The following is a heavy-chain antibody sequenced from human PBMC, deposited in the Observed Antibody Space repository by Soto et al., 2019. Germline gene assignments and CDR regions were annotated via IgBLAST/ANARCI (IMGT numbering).Heavy chain of an antibody. Sequence: GGSLRLSCTASGFTFNTHWMHWVRQAPGKGLVWVSRIYFDGITTNYADSVKGRLTVSRDNAKNTVYLHVNTLRDEDTAVYYCPRGGAMGVDYWGQGTLVTVSS. CDR2: IYFDGITT. J-gene: IGHJ4*02. CDR1: GFTFNTHW. D-gene: IGHD1-26*01. V-gene: IGHV3-74*01. CDR3: PRGGAMGVDY.